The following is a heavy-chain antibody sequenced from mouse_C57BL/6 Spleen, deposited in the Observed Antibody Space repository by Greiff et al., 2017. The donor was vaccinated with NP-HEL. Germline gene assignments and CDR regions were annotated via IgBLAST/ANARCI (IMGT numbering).Heavy chain of an antibody. J-gene: IGHJ1*03. CDR2: ISYDGSN. CDR3: ARASNRPRGYFDV. V-gene: IGHV3-6*01. Sequence: DVQLQESGPGLVKPSQSLSLTCSVTGYSITSGYYWNWIRQFPGNKLEWMGYISYDGSNNYNPSLKNRISITRDTSKNQFFLKLNSVTTEDTATYYCARASNRPRGYFDVWGTGTTVTVSS. CDR1: GYSITSGYY. D-gene: IGHD6-1*01.